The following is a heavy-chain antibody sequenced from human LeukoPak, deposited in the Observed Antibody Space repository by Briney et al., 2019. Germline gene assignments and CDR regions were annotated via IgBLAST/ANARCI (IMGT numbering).Heavy chain of an antibody. D-gene: IGHD5-18*01. J-gene: IGHJ4*02. CDR3: VSPRGFSYGYFDY. Sequence: SETLSLTCTVSAGSISSSSAYWGWIRQPPGKGLEWIGSIYYSKNTYYNPSLKSRVTISADTSKNQFSLTLGSVSATDTAVYYCVSPRGFSYGYFDYWGQGTLVTVSS. V-gene: IGHV4-39*01. CDR2: IYYSKNT. CDR1: AGSISSSSAY.